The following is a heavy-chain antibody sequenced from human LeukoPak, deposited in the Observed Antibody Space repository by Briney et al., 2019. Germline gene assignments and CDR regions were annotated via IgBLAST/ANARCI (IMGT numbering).Heavy chain of an antibody. J-gene: IGHJ4*02. V-gene: IGHV3-66*01. CDR2: IYSGGST. Sequence: PGGSLRLSCAASGFTVSSNYMSWVRQAPGKGLEWVSVIYSGGSTYYADSVKGRFTISRDNSKNTLYLQMNSLRAEDTAVYYCARSELGNWGWKGYWGQGTLVTVSS. CDR3: ARSELGNWGWKGY. CDR1: GFTVSSNY. D-gene: IGHD7-27*01.